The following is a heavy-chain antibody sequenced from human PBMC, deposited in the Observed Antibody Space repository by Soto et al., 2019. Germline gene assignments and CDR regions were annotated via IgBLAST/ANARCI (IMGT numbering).Heavy chain of an antibody. J-gene: IGHJ5*01. V-gene: IGHV4-34*01. D-gene: IGHD3-22*01. CDR3: STRAYDTNGYYRFDP. Sequence: SETLSLTCAVYGGSFSGYYWSWIRQPPGKGLEWIGEINHSGSTNYNPSLKSRVTISVDTSKNQFSLKLSSVTAADTAVYYCSTRAYDTNGYYRFDPWGQGTLVTVSS. CDR2: INHSGST. CDR1: GGSFSGYY.